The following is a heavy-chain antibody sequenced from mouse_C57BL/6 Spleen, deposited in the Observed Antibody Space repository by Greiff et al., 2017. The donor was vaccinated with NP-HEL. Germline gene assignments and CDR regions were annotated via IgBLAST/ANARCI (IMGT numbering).Heavy chain of an antibody. CDR1: GYTFTSYW. Sequence: QVQLQQPGAELVKPGASVKLSCKASGYTFTSYWMHWVKQRPGQGLEWIGMIHPNSGSTNYNEKFKSKATLTVDKSSSTAYMQLSSLTSEDSAVYYCARWGLSGDMDYWGQGTSVTVSS. V-gene: IGHV1-64*01. J-gene: IGHJ4*01. D-gene: IGHD3-3*01. CDR3: ARWGLSGDMDY. CDR2: IHPNSGST.